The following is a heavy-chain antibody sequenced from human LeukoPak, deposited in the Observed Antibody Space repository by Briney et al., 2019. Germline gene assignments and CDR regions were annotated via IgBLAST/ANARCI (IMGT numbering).Heavy chain of an antibody. D-gene: IGHD3-9*01. V-gene: IGHV4-59*01. CDR3: ARVTGYMIEDYFDY. CDR1: GGSISSYY. CDR2: IYYSGST. J-gene: IGHJ4*02. Sequence: SETLSLTCTVSGGSISSYYWSWIRQPPAKGLEWIGYIYYSGSTNYNPSLKSRVTISVDTSKNQFSLKLRSVTAADTAVYYCARVTGYMIEDYFDYWGQGILVTVSS.